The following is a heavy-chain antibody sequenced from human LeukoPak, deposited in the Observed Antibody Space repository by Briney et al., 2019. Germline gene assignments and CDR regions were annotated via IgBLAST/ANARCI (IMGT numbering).Heavy chain of an antibody. D-gene: IGHD3-3*02. CDR1: GGSITNYY. CDR3: ARAISFDP. V-gene: IGHV4-34*01. Sequence: PSETLSLTCTVSGGSITNYYWSWIRQPPGKGLEWIGEINHSGSTNYNPSLKSRVTISVDTSKNQFSLKLSSVTAADTAVYYCARAISFDPWGQGTLVTVSS. CDR2: INHSGST. J-gene: IGHJ5*02.